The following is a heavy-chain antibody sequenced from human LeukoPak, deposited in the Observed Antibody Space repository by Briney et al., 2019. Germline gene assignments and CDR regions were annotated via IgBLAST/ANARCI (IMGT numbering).Heavy chain of an antibody. Sequence: GGSLRLSCAASGFTFSSYWMSWVRQAPGKGLEWVANIKHDASEKYFMESLKGRFTISRDNAKNSLYLQMNSLRAEDTAVYYCASGTTGTDYWGQGTLVTVSS. CDR3: ASGTTGTDY. J-gene: IGHJ4*02. CDR2: IKHDASEK. V-gene: IGHV3-7*01. D-gene: IGHD1-1*01. CDR1: GFTFSSYW.